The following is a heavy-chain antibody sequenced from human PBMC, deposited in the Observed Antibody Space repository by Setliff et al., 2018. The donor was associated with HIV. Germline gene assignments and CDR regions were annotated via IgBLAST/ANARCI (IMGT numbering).Heavy chain of an antibody. CDR1: AYSFTDYY. CDR2: ISPNSGGT. V-gene: IGHV1-2*06. J-gene: IGHJ4*02. D-gene: IGHD3-10*01. CDR3: AKVGDYSGFGEFAALDS. Sequence: GASVKVSCKAAAYSFTDYYIHWVRQAPGQRLEWVGRISPNSGGTNYAVKFQGRVTMTRDTSITTVYMEVSRLTFDDTAFYYCAKVGDYSGFGEFAALDSWGQGTLVTVSS.